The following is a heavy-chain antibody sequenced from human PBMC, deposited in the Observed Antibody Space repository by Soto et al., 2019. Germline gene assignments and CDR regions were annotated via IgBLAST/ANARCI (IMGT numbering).Heavy chain of an antibody. CDR1: GYTFTSYD. CDR2: MNPNSGNT. CDR3: AREVVVYFDWLEYRVSDAFDI. Sequence: ASVKVSCKASGYTFTSYDINWVRQATGQGLEWMGWMNPNSGNTGYAQKLQGRVTMTRNTSISTAYMELSSLRSEDTAMYYSAREVVVYFDWLEYRVSDAFDIWGQGTMVTVSS. V-gene: IGHV1-8*01. D-gene: IGHD3-9*01. J-gene: IGHJ3*02.